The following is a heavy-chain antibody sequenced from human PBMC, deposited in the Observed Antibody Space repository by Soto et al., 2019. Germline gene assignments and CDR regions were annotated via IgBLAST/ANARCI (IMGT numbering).Heavy chain of an antibody. D-gene: IGHD3-16*01. J-gene: IGHJ5*02. Sequence: SETLSLTCAVYGGSFGGYYWSWIRQPPGKRLEWIGEINHSGSTNYNPSLKSRVTISVDTSKNQFSLKLSSVTAADTAVYYCARGRASRRGGTYNWFDPWGQGTLVTVSS. CDR2: INHSGST. V-gene: IGHV4-34*01. CDR3: ARGRASRRGGTYNWFDP. CDR1: GGSFGGYY.